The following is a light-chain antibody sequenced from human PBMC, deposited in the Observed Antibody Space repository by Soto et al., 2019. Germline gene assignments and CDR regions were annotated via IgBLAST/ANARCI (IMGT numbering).Light chain of an antibody. J-gene: IGKJ1*01. Sequence: PGERVTLSCRASQSVSSSYLTWYQQKPGQAPRLLIYGASTRATGIPARFSGSGSGTEFTLTISSLQSEDFAVYYCQQYSIWRTFGQGTKVDIK. CDR1: QSVSSSY. CDR2: GAS. CDR3: QQYSIWRT. V-gene: IGKV3-15*01.